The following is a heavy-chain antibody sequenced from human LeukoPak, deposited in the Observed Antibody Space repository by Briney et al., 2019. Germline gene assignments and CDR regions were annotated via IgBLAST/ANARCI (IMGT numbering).Heavy chain of an antibody. V-gene: IGHV3-11*04. D-gene: IGHD3-22*01. CDR3: ARDGYDIRSPPLSY. CDR1: GFTFSDYY. J-gene: IGHJ4*02. Sequence: PGGSLRLSCAASGFTFSDYYMSWLRQAPGKGLEWVSYISSSGSTIYYADSVKGRFTISRDNAKNSLYLQMNSPRAEDTAVYYCARDGYDIRSPPLSYWGQGTLVTVSS. CDR2: ISSSGSTI.